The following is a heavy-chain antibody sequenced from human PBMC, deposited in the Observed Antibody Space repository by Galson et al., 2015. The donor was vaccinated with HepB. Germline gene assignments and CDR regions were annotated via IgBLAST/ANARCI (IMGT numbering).Heavy chain of an antibody. CDR1: GGSISSTDYY. D-gene: IGHD2-8*01. Sequence: TLSLTCLVSGGSISSTDYYWSWIRQPPGKGLEWIGYIYYSGNTFYNPSLKSRLIISLDTSKNQFSLKPSSVTAADAAVYYFARTEFYCTSTYCYPASWFALWAQGSLLAVSS. CDR3: ARTEFYCTSTYCYPASWFAL. CDR2: IYYSGNT. V-gene: IGHV4-30-4*01. J-gene: IGHJ5*02.